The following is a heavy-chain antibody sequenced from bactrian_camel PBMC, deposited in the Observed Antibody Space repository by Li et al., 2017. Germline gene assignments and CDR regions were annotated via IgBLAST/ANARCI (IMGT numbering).Heavy chain of an antibody. J-gene: IGHJ4*01. V-gene: IGHV3S40*01. CDR1: GFTFSSYA. CDR2: ISSGGGSA. CDR3: AADLVTGGNWRSIDHWSY. Sequence: VQLVESGGGLVQPGGSLRLSCAASGFTFSSYAMSWVRQAPGKGLEWVSGISSGGGSAAYVDSVKGRFTISQDNAKPMLYLQMNALKPEDTAMYYCAADLVTGGNWRSIDHWSYWGQGTQVTVS. D-gene: IGHD7*01.